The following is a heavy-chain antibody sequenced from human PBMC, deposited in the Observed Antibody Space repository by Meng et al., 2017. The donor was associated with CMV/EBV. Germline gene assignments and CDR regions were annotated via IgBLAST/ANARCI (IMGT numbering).Heavy chain of an antibody. Sequence: ESLKISCAVYGGSFSGYYWSWIRQPPGKGLEWIGEINHSGSTNYNPSLKSRVTISVDTSKNQFSLKLSSVTAADTAVYYCARVRNYDFWSGYSSLGNWFDPWGQGTLVTVSS. CDR3: ARVRNYDFWSGYSSLGNWFDP. J-gene: IGHJ5*02. D-gene: IGHD3-3*01. CDR1: GGSFSGYY. CDR2: INHSGST. V-gene: IGHV4-34*01.